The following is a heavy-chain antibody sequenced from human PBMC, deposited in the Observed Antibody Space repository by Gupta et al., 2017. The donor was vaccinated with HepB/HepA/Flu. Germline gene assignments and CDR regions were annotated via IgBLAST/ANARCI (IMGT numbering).Heavy chain of an antibody. CDR2: IGSDMRP. D-gene: IGHD3-3*02. J-gene: IGHJ6*03. CDR1: GFSFGGTA. V-gene: IGHV3-23*01. CDR3: EKDLHFWSGMDV. Sequence: EVQLLESGRGLVQAGGSLRLSCAVCGFSFGGTAIGWVRQAPGKGLEGVSGIGSDMRPHYTDSVRGRFTISRENSENTMYLQMSSLRGEDTDVYYCEKDLHFWSGMDVWGKGTTVTVSS.